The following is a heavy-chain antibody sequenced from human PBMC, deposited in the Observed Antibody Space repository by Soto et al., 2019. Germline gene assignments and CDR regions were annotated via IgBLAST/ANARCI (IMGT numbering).Heavy chain of an antibody. Sequence: QVQMVESGGGVVQPGRSLRLSCAASGFTFSSYGIHWVRQAPGKGLEWVADIWDDGSNKYYADSVKGRFTISRDNSKNTLYPQMISLGAEDTAVYYCGREGMPVVTPTHPYWYFDLWGRGALGTVSS. V-gene: IGHV3-33*01. CDR3: GREGMPVVTPTHPYWYFDL. CDR2: IWDDGSNK. CDR1: GFTFSSYG. D-gene: IGHD2-21*02. J-gene: IGHJ2*01.